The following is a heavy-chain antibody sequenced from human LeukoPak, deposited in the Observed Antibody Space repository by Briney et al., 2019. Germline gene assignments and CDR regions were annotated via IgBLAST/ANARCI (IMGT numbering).Heavy chain of an antibody. CDR3: AKPLLAVAVAGFDY. CDR2: ISSSGSTI. Sequence: GGSLRLSCAASGFTFSDYYMSWIRQAPGKGLECVSYISSSGSTIYYADSVKGRFTISRDNSKNTLYLQMNSLRAEDTAVYYCAKPLLAVAVAGFDYWGQGTLVTVSS. CDR1: GFTFSDYY. J-gene: IGHJ4*02. D-gene: IGHD6-19*01. V-gene: IGHV3-11*04.